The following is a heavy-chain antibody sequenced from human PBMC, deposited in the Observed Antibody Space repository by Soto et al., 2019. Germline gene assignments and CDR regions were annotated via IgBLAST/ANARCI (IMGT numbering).Heavy chain of an antibody. Sequence: PSESPALSCTLSGGSIRSTVHYWSWIRQHPGKGLEWIGYIYYRGSTYDKPSLKSRVTLSVDTSKNQLSLKLTYVTAAETAVYYCAREFQNRLEPWGQGSLDTVTS. CDR2: IYYRGST. CDR1: GGSIRSTVHY. V-gene: IGHV4-31*03. CDR3: AREFQNRLEP. J-gene: IGHJ5*02.